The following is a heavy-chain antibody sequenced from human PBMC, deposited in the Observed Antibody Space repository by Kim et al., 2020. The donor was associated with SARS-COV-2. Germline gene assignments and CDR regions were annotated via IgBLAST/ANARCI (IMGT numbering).Heavy chain of an antibody. J-gene: IGHJ6*02. CDR2: ISSSSSYI. D-gene: IGHD3-22*01. CDR3: ARDPVYYYDSRYYYYYGMDV. CDR1: GFTFSSYS. Sequence: GGSLRLSCAASGFTFSSYSMNWVRQAPGKGLEWVSSISSSSSYIYYADSVKGRFTISRDNAKNSLYLQMNSLRAEDTAVYYCARDPVYYYDSRYYYYYGMDVWGQGTTVTVSS. V-gene: IGHV3-21*01.